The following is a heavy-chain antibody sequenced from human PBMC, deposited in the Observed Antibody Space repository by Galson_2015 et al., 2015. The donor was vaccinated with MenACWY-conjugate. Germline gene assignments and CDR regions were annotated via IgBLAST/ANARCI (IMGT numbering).Heavy chain of an antibody. CDR2: INTKTGNP. J-gene: IGHJ5*02. Sequence: SVKVSCKASGYTFTRYAMNWVRQAPGQGLEWMGWINTKTGNPTYAQGFTGRFVFSSDTSVSAAYLQISSLQAEDTAVYYCARTLAVTERTINWFDPWGQGTLVTVSS. CDR3: ARTLAVTERTINWFDP. CDR1: GYTFTRYA. V-gene: IGHV7-4-1*02. D-gene: IGHD6-19*01.